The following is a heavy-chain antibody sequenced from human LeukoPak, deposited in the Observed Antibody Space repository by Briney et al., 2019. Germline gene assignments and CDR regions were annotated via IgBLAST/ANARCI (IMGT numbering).Heavy chain of an antibody. J-gene: IGHJ4*02. Sequence: GGSLRLSCVASGFSFSDSVIHWVRQAPGKGLEWVSTITDSGGATYHADSVKGRFTISRDNSKNTLYLQMNSLRAEDTAVYYCAQRAQLPKRHFDYWGQGTLVTVSS. D-gene: IGHD2-2*01. V-gene: IGHV3-23*01. CDR1: GFSFSDSV. CDR2: ITDSGGAT. CDR3: AQRAQLPKRHFDY.